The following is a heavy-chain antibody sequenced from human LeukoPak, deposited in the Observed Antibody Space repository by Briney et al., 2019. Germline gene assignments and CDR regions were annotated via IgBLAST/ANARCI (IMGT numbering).Heavy chain of an antibody. CDR3: ARWDSGEWFHDAFDI. J-gene: IGHJ3*02. CDR1: GYSITSGFS. D-gene: IGHD3-3*01. Sequence: SETLSLTCAVFGYSITSGFSWGWIRQPPGKGLEWIGSIYHSGSTYYNPSLKSRVTISVDTSKNQFSLKLRSVTAADTALYYCARWDSGEWFHDAFDIWGQGTRVTVSS. CDR2: IYHSGST. V-gene: IGHV4-38-2*01.